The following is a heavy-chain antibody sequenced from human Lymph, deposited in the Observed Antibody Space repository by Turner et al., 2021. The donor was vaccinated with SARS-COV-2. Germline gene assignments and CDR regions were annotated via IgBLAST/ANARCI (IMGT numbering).Heavy chain of an antibody. Sequence: QVQLVQSGAEVKKPGSSVKVSCKASGGTFSSYAISWVRQAPGQGLEWMGGIIPILRIATYEQKCQGRVTITADKSASTAYMELSSLRSEDTAVFYCARVVGGFGELGYYYYYGMDVWGQGTTVTVSS. D-gene: IGHD3-10*01. CDR1: GGTFSSYA. J-gene: IGHJ6*02. CDR3: ARVVGGFGELGYYYYYGMDV. V-gene: IGHV1-69*10. CDR2: IIPILRIA.